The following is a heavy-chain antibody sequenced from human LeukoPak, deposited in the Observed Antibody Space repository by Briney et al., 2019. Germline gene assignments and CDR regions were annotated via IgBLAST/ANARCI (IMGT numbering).Heavy chain of an antibody. CDR2: IYHSGST. J-gene: IGHJ4*02. D-gene: IGHD1-1*01. CDR3: ATYNWNDVIFNY. Sequence: PSGTLSLTCAVSGASISSNNWWWSWVRQPPGKGLEWIGEIYHSGSTNYNPSLKSRVTILVDTSKNQFSLKLSSVTAADTAVYFCATYNWNDVIFNYWGQGTLVTVSS. V-gene: IGHV4-4*02. CDR1: GASISSNNW.